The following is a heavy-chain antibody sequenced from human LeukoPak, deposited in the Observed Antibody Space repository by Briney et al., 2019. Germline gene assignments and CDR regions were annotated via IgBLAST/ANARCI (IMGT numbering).Heavy chain of an antibody. J-gene: IGHJ4*02. CDR2: IYYSVST. CDR3: ARSGVVPTAFAY. Sequence: SETLSLTCTVSGGSISSYYWSWIRQPPGKGLEWIGYIYYSVSTNYNPSLTSRVIISVETSKKQFSLTLCSVTAPDTAVYYCARSGVVPTAFAYWGQGTLVTVSS. V-gene: IGHV4-59*01. D-gene: IGHD2-2*01. CDR1: GGSISSYY.